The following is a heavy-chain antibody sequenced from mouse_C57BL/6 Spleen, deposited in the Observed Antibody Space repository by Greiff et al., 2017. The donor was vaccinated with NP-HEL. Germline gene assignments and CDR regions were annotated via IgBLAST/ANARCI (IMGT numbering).Heavy chain of an antibody. CDR3: AKITTVVSDAMDY. CDR1: GYAFSSSW. V-gene: IGHV1-82*01. J-gene: IGHJ4*01. CDR2: IYPGDGDT. Sequence: QLQQSGPELVKPGASVKISCKASGYAFSSSWMNWVKQRPGKGLEWIGRIYPGDGDTNYNGKFKGKATLTADKSSSTAYMQLSSLTSEDSAVYFCAKITTVVSDAMDYWGQGTSVTVSS. D-gene: IGHD1-1*01.